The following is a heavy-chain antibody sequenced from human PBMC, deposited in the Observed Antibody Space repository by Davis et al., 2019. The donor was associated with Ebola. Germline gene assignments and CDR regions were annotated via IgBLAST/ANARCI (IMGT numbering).Heavy chain of an antibody. J-gene: IGHJ6*02. CDR2: ISAYNGNT. CDR3: ARDLGAAAGTGDYYYGMDV. CDR1: GYTFTSYA. Sequence: AASVKVSCKASGYTFTSYAMHWVRQAPGQRLEWMGWISAYNGNTNYAQKLQGRVTMTTDTSTSTAYMELRSLRSDDTAVYYCARDLGAAAGTGDYYYGMDVWGQGTTVTVSS. D-gene: IGHD6-13*01. V-gene: IGHV1-18*01.